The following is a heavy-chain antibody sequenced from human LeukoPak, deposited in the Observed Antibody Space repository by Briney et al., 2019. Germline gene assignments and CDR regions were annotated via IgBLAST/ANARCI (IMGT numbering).Heavy chain of an antibody. J-gene: IGHJ3*02. Sequence: SETLSLTCTVSGGSISSSSYYWGWIRQPPGKGLEWIGSIYYSGSTYYNPSLKSRVTISVDTSKNQFSLKLSSVTAADTAVYYCARGTRLPIAVYAFDIWGQGTMVTVSS. V-gene: IGHV4-39*07. CDR3: ARGTRLPIAVYAFDI. CDR1: GGSISSSSYY. CDR2: IYYSGST. D-gene: IGHD6-19*01.